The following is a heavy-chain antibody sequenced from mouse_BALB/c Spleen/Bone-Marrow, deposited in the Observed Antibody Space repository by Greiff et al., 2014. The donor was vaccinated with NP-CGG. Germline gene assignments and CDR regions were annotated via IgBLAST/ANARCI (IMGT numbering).Heavy chain of an antibody. CDR2: VSSGGHST. V-gene: IGHV5-12-1*01. J-gene: IGHJ4*01. Sequence: EVMLVESGGGLVKPGGSLKLSCAASGFAFSYYDMSWVRQTPEKRLEWVAYVSSGGHSTYFPDTVKGRFTISRDNSKNTLYLQMSSLKSEDTAMYYCARHPRGSTMIRYSMDYWGQGTSVTVSS. CDR3: ARHPRGSTMIRYSMDY. D-gene: IGHD2-4*01. CDR1: GFAFSYYD.